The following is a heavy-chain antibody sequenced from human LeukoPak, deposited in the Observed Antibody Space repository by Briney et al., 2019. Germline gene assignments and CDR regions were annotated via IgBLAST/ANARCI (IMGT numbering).Heavy chain of an antibody. CDR1: GGSLRSNY. J-gene: IGHJ5*02. CDR2: IYYSGST. Sequence: SETLSLTCTVSGGSLRSNYWSLIRQPPGKGLEWIGNIYYSGSTNYNPSLKSRVTISIDPSKNQFSLKLSSVTAADTAIYYCVKDNGRWFDPWGQGTLVIVSS. V-gene: IGHV4-59*01. D-gene: IGHD1-26*01. CDR3: VKDNGRWFDP.